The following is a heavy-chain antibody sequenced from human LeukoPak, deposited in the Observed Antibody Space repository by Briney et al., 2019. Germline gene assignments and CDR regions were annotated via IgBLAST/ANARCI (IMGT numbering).Heavy chain of an antibody. CDR2: MNPNSGNT. J-gene: IGHJ6*02. V-gene: IGHV1-8*02. D-gene: IGHD3-3*01. Sequence: ASVKVSCKASGGTFSSYAISWVRQATGQGLEWMGWMNPNSGNTGYAQKFQGRVTMTRNTSISTAYMELSSLRSEDTAVYYCARGRVTIFGVVIDDYYYGMDVWGQGTTVTVSS. CDR1: GGTFSSYA. CDR3: ARGRVTIFGVVIDDYYYGMDV.